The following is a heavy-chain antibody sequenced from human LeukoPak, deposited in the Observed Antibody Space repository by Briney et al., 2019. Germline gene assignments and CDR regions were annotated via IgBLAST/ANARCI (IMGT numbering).Heavy chain of an antibody. CDR3: ARGGQWNGYFDY. J-gene: IGHJ4*02. D-gene: IGHD3-3*01. CDR1: GFTFSSYW. V-gene: IGHV3-74*01. CDR2: INSDGSST. Sequence: PGGSLRLSCAASGFTFSSYWMHWVRQAPGKGLVWVSRINSDGSSTSYADSAKGRFTISRDNAKNTLYLQMNSLRAEDTAVYYCARGGQWNGYFDYWGQGTLVTVSS.